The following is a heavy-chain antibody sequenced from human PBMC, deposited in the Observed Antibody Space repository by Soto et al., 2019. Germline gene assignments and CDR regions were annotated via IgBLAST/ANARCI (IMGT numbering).Heavy chain of an antibody. CDR1: GCSISSGGYS. CDR2: IYHSGST. CDR3: ARTPDR. V-gene: IGHV4-30-2*01. J-gene: IGHJ5*02. Sequence: TSETLSLTCAVSGCSISSGGYSWSWIRQPPGKGLEWIGYIYHSGSTYYNPSLKSRVTISVDRSKNQFSLKLSSVTAADTAVYYCARTPDRWGQGTLVTVSS.